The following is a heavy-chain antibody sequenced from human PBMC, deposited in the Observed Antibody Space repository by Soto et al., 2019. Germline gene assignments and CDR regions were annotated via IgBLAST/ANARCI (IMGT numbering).Heavy chain of an antibody. D-gene: IGHD4-17*01. J-gene: IGHJ5*02. V-gene: IGHV4-30-2*01. Sequence: RSETLSLPCAVSGGPITSGGYSWSWIRQPPGKGLEWIGYIYHSGGTYYNPSLKSRVTLSIDRTKKQFSLKLKSVTAADTAVYFCARTMTTSGWFDPWGQGTLVTVSS. CDR3: ARTMTTSGWFDP. CDR1: GGPITSGGYS. CDR2: IYHSGGT.